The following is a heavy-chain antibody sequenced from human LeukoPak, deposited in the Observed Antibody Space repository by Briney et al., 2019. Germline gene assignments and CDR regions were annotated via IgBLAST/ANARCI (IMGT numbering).Heavy chain of an antibody. J-gene: IGHJ4*02. Sequence: PGGSLRLSCAASGFTFSSYWMSWVRQAPGKGLEWVANIKQDGSEKYYVDSAKGRFTISRDNAKNSLYLQMNSLRAEDTAVYYCVGYYYDSSGYMDYWGQGTLVTVSS. CDR1: GFTFSSYW. V-gene: IGHV3-7*01. CDR3: VGYYYDSSGYMDY. CDR2: IKQDGSEK. D-gene: IGHD3-22*01.